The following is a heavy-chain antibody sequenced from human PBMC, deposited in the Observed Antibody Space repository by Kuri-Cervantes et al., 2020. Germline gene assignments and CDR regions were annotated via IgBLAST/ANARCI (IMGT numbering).Heavy chain of an antibody. V-gene: IGHV4-59*01. D-gene: IGHD2-8*01. J-gene: IGHJ5*02. Sequence: GSLRLSCTVSGSSFSSYYWSWIRQPPGKGLEWIGYISYSGSTNYNPSLKSRVTISVDTSKNQFSLKLSSVTAADTAVYYCARGPVVYEFDPWGQGTLVTVSS. CDR3: ARGPVVYEFDP. CDR1: GSSFSSYY. CDR2: ISYSGST.